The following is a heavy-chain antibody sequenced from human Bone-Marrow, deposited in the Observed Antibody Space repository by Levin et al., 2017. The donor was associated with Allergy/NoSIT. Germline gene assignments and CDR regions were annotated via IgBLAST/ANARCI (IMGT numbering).Heavy chain of an antibody. CDR2: IDYSGSS. V-gene: IGHV4-59*08. CDR1: GGSITSDY. CDR3: ASFTKYDSGGY. J-gene: IGHJ4*02. Sequence: SCTVSGGSITSDYWSWIRQPPGKGLEWIGFIDYSGSSNFNPSLKSRVTMSVDTSKNQVSLKLASVTAADSAVFYCASFTKYDSGGYWGQGALVTVS. D-gene: IGHD3-22*01.